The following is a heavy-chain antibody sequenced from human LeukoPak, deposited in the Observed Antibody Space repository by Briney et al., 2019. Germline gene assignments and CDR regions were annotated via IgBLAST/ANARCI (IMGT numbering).Heavy chain of an antibody. CDR2: ISYDGSNK. V-gene: IGHV3-30*18. CDR1: GFTFSSYG. D-gene: IGHD3-10*01. CDR3: AKKNKGSGSYYNYGLDY. J-gene: IGHJ4*02. Sequence: GGSLGLSCAASGFTFSSYGMHWVRQAPGKGLEWVAVISYDGSNKYYADSVKGRFTISRDNSKNTLYLQMNSLRAEDTAVYYCAKKNKGSGSYYNYGLDYWGQGTLVTVSS.